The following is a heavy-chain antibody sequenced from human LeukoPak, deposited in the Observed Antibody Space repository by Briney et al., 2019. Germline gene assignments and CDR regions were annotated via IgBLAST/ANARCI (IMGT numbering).Heavy chain of an antibody. CDR1: GGSISSYY. V-gene: IGHV4-59*01. CDR3: ARDSLLWFGESQPAYYYGMDV. D-gene: IGHD3-10*01. Sequence: PSETLSLTCTVSGGSISSYYWSWIRQPPGKGLEWIGYIYYSGSTNYNPSLKSRATISVDTSKNQFSLKLSSVTAADTAVYYCARDSLLWFGESQPAYYYGMDVWGQGTTVTVSS. CDR2: IYYSGST. J-gene: IGHJ6*02.